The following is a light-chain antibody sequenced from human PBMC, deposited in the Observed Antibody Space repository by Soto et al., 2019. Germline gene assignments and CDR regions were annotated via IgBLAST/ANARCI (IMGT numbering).Light chain of an antibody. Sequence: DIQMTQSPSSGSAITGXWLALPCGASQGISNSLAWYQQRPWKVPKLLIYAASTLQSGVPSRFSGSGSGTDFTLTISSLQPEDVATYYCQKYYSAPRTFGQGTKVDIK. CDR3: QKYYSAPRT. CDR2: AAS. V-gene: IGKV1-27*01. CDR1: QGISNS. J-gene: IGKJ1*01.